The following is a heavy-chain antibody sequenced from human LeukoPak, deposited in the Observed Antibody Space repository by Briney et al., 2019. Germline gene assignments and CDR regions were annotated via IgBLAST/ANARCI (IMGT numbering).Heavy chain of an antibody. CDR1: GGSISSYY. CDR2: IYTSGST. J-gene: IGHJ4*02. D-gene: IGHD2-2*01. V-gene: IGHV4-4*07. Sequence: SETLSLTCTVSGGSISSYYWSWIRQPAGKGLEWIGRIYTSGSTNYNPSLKSRVTMSVDTSKNQFSLKLSSVTAADTAVYYCAREWCSSTSCYWRVYYFDYWGQGTLVTVSS. CDR3: AREWCSSTSCYWRVYYFDY.